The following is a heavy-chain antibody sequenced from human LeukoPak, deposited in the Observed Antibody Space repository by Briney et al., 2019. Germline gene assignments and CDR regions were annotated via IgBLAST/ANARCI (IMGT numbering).Heavy chain of an antibody. V-gene: IGHV3-7*01. J-gene: IGHJ4*02. CDR1: GFTFSGHS. CDR3: GRVIAGAIDY. D-gene: IGHD6-13*01. Sequence: PGGSLRLSCAASGFTFSGHSMTWLRQAPGKGLEWVANINLDGSERFYVDFVKGRFTISRDNADNSMYLQMNSLRAEDTAVYYCGRVIAGAIDYWGQGTLVTVSS. CDR2: INLDGSER.